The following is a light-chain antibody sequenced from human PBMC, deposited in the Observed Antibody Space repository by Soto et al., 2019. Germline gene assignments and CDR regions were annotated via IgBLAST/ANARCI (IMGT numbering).Light chain of an antibody. CDR3: QQYKTFSGT. J-gene: IGKJ1*01. V-gene: IGKV1-39*01. Sequence: DIQMTQSPSSLSASLGDRVTITCRASQSISSHLNWYQQKPGEAPKLLIYDASALPRGVPSRFSGSGSGTKFTLTIASLQPDDFATYYCQQYKTFSGTFGPGTKVDIK. CDR1: QSISSH. CDR2: DAS.